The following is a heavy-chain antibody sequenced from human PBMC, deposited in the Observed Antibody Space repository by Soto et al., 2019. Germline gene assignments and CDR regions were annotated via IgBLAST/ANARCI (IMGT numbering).Heavy chain of an antibody. CDR1: GFTFSSYS. CDR2: ISSSSSYI. D-gene: IGHD5-12*01. CDR3: ASSPGFVDYAFDI. V-gene: IGHV3-21*01. Sequence: PGGSLRLSCAASGFTFSSYSMNWVRQAPGKGLEWVSSISSSSSYIYYADSVKGGFTISRDNAKNSLYLQMNSLRAEDTAVYYCASSPGFVDYAFDIWGQGTMVTVSS. J-gene: IGHJ3*02.